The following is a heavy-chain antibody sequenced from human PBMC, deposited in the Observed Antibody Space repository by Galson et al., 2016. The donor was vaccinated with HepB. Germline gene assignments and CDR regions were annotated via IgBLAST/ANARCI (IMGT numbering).Heavy chain of an antibody. V-gene: IGHV3-33*01. J-gene: IGHJ6*02. CDR3: ARGRWIMDV. D-gene: IGHD5-12*01. CDR1: GFTFSTFG. Sequence: CAASGFTFSTFGMHWVRQAPGKGLEWVALIYYDGSNKYYADSVKGRFTISRDNSYNTLYLQMNSLRAEDTAVYYCARGRWIMDVWGQGTTVTVSS. CDR2: IYYDGSNK.